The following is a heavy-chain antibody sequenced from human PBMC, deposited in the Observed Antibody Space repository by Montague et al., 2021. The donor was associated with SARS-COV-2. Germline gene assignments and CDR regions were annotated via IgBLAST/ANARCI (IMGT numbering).Heavy chain of an antibody. V-gene: IGHV3-23*01. CDR1: GLNFNMFP. Sequence: SLRLSCAASGLNFNMFPINWVRQVPGRGLEWVSSISHSGDTKYYADSVKGRFTISRDHSKNIVYLEMNSLRAEDTAVYYCAKEGLGYCTSICDGLDLRGQGTPVTVSS. J-gene: IGHJ6*02. D-gene: IGHD2-8*01. CDR2: ISHSGDTK. CDR3: AKEGLGYCTSICDGLDL.